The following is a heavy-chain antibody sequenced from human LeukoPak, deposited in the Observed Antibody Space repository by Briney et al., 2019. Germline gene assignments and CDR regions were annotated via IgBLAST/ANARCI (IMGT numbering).Heavy chain of an antibody. CDR1: GYPFATYW. CDR3: ARHVVPYSSGLTGFDY. D-gene: IGHD6-19*01. CDR2: IYPSDSDA. Sequence: GESLKISCKGSGYPFATYWIGWVRQVPGKGLEWVGIIYPSDSDARYSPSFQGQVTISADKSITTAYLQWSSLKASDTAMYYCARHVVPYSSGLTGFDYWGQGTLVTVSS. J-gene: IGHJ4*02. V-gene: IGHV5-51*01.